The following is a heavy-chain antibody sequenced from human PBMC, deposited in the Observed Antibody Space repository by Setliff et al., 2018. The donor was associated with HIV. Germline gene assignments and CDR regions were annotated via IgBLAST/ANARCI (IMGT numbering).Heavy chain of an antibody. Sequence: SETLSLTCTVSGGSISTYYWSWIRQPPGKGLEWIGYIYYSGSTNYNPSLKSRVTISVDTSKNQFSLKLSSVTAADTAVYYCAKRAVQDGTVTSSNWFESWGQGTLVTVSS. CDR1: GGSISTYY. V-gene: IGHV4-59*01. J-gene: IGHJ5*01. D-gene: IGHD1-7*01. CDR2: IYYSGST. CDR3: AKRAVQDGTVTSSNWFES.